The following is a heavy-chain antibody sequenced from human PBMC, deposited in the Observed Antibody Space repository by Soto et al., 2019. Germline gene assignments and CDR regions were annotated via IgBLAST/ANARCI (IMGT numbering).Heavy chain of an antibody. D-gene: IGHD6-13*01. CDR3: ARPRIAAAGGEDDAFDI. V-gene: IGHV5-51*01. J-gene: IGHJ3*02. CDR2: IYPGDSDT. Sequence: PGESLKISCKGSGYSFTSYWIGWVRQMPGKGLEWMGIIYPGDSDTRYSPSFQGQVTISADKSISTAYLQWSSLKASDTAMYYCARPRIAAAGGEDDAFDIWGQGTMVTVS. CDR1: GYSFTSYW.